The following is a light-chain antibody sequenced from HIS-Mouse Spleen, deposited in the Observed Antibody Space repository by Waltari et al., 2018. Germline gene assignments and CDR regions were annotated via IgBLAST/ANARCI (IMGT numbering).Light chain of an antibody. CDR2: GAS. CDR1: QSVSSSY. Sequence: SSRASQSVSSSYLAWYQQKPGHAPLLLIYGASSRATGIPDRFSGSGSGTDFTLTISRLEPEDFAVYYCQQYGSSPWTFGQGTKVEIK. V-gene: IGKV3-20*01. J-gene: IGKJ1*01. CDR3: QQYGSSPWT.